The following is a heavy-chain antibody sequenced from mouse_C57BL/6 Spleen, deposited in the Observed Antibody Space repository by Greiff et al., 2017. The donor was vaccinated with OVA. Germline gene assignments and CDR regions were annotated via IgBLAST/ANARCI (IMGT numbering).Heavy chain of an antibody. CDR2: INPYNGDT. D-gene: IGHD2-1*01. J-gene: IGHJ1*03. CDR1: GYSFTGYF. Sequence: EVMLVESGPELVKPGDSVKISCKASGYSFTGYFMNWVMQSHGKSLEWIGRINPYNGDTFYNQKFKGKATLTVDKSSSTAHMELRSLTSEDSAVYYCARQLPTGYFDVWGTGTTVTVSS. V-gene: IGHV1-20*01. CDR3: ARQLPTGYFDV.